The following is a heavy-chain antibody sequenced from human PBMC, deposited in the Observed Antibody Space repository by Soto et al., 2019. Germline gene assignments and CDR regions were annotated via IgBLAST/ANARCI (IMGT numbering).Heavy chain of an antibody. CDR1: GFTFSSYA. CDR2: ISYDGSNK. V-gene: IGHV3-30-3*01. CDR3: ARGRVAGPSYYYYYYGMDV. D-gene: IGHD6-19*01. Sequence: GGSLRLSCAASGFTFSSYAMHWVRQAPGKGLEWVAVISYDGSNKYYADSVKGRFTISRDNSKNTLYLQMNSLRAEDTAVYYCARGRVAGPSYYYYYYGMDVWGQGTTVTVSS. J-gene: IGHJ6*02.